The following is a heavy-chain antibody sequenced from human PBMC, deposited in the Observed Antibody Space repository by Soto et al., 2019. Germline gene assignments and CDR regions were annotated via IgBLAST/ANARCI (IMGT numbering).Heavy chain of an antibody. V-gene: IGHV3-30-3*01. CDR3: GRCSSTSCHLGSDY. Sequence: GGSLGLSCAASGFTSSSYAMDWVRHAPGKGLEWVALISYDGSNKYYADSVKGRFTISRDSSKNTLYLQMNSLRAADTAVYYCGRCSSTSCHLGSDYWGQGTLVTVSS. CDR2: ISYDGSNK. D-gene: IGHD2-2*01. CDR1: GFTSSSYA. J-gene: IGHJ4*02.